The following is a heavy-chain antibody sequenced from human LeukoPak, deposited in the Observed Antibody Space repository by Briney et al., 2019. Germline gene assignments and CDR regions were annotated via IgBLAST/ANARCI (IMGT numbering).Heavy chain of an antibody. J-gene: IGHJ3*02. Sequence: PGGSLRLSCAASGFTFSSYAMHWVRQAPGEGLEYVSAISSNGGSTYYANSVKGRFTISRDNSKNTLYLQMGSLRAEDMAVYYCARAVVVRAFDIWGQGTMVTVSS. CDR2: ISSNGGST. CDR3: ARAVVVRAFDI. V-gene: IGHV3-64*01. CDR1: GFTFSSYA. D-gene: IGHD2-15*01.